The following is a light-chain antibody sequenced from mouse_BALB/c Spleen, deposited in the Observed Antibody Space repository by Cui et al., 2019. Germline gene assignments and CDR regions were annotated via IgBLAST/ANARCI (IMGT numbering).Light chain of an antibody. Sequence: QIVPTQSPAIMSESPGDKVTLTCSASSSVSYMYWYQQKPGSAPKPWIYRTSNLTSGVPARFSGSGSGTSYSLTISSMEAEDAATYYCQQYQSYPLTFGAGTKLELK. CDR2: RTS. J-gene: IGKJ5*01. CDR3: QQYQSYPLT. V-gene: IGKV4-61*01. CDR1: SSVSY.